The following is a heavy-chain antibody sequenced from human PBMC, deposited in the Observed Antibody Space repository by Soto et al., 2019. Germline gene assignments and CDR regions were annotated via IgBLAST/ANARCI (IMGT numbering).Heavy chain of an antibody. D-gene: IGHD1-26*01. CDR2: IYWDNDR. CDR3: AHRVSYSVSWEVGWFDS. J-gene: IGHJ5*01. Sequence: QITLKESGPTLVEPTQTLTLTCSFSGFSLSNSGVGVGWFRQAPGKALECLGIIYWDNDRRYNPSLKDRLSITKVTSKKQVVVAMTYMEPVDTGTYYCAHRVSYSVSWEVGWFDSWGQGTPVTVS. V-gene: IGHV2-5*02. CDR1: GFSLSNSGVG.